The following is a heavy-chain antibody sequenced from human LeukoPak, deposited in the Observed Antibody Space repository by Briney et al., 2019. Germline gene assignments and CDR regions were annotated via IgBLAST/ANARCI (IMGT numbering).Heavy chain of an antibody. Sequence: SETLSLTCTVSGGSISSYYWSWIRQPPGKGLEWIGYIYYSGSTNYNPSLKSRVTISVDTSKNQFSLKLSSVTAADTAVYYCARHSAITMVRGVPYNWFDPWGQGTLVTVSS. CDR2: IYYSGST. J-gene: IGHJ5*02. D-gene: IGHD3-10*01. CDR3: ARHSAITMVRGVPYNWFDP. CDR1: GGSISSYY. V-gene: IGHV4-59*08.